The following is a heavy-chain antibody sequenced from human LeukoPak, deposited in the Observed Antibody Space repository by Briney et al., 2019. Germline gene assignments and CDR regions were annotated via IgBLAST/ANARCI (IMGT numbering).Heavy chain of an antibody. D-gene: IGHD3-16*01. Sequence: PSETPSLTCTVSGGSISSSSYYWGWIRQPPGKGLEWIGSIYYSGSTYYNPSLKSRVTISVDTSKNQFSLKLSSVTAADTAVYYCARVGVWGDYWGQGTLVTVSS. J-gene: IGHJ4*02. CDR2: IYYSGST. V-gene: IGHV4-39*01. CDR3: ARVGVWGDY. CDR1: GGSISSSSYY.